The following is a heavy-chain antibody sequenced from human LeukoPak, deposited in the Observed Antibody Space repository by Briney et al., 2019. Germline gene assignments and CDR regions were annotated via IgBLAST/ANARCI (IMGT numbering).Heavy chain of an antibody. J-gene: IGHJ4*02. V-gene: IGHV4-34*01. CDR3: ARGRAVAGWSRYYFDY. CDR2: VNHSGRT. D-gene: IGHD6-19*01. Sequence: SETLSLTCAVYGRSFSGYYWSWVRQPPGKGLEWMGEVNHSGRTSYNPSLKSRVTISVDTSKNQFSLKLSSVTAADTAVYYCARGRAVAGWSRYYFDYWGQGTLVTVSS. CDR1: GRSFSGYY.